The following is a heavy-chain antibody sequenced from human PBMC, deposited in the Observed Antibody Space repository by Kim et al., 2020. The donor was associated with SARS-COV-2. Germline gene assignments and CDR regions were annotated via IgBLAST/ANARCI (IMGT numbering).Heavy chain of an antibody. CDR3: AKDGGLFGVVIARYGMDV. D-gene: IGHD3-3*01. J-gene: IGHJ6*02. Sequence: GGSLRLSCAASGFTFGDYAMHWVRQAPGKGLEWVSGISWNSGSIGYADSVKGRFTISRDNAKNSLYLQMNSLRAEDTALYYCAKDGGLFGVVIARYGMDVWGQGTTVTVSS. CDR1: GFTFGDYA. CDR2: ISWNSGSI. V-gene: IGHV3-9*01.